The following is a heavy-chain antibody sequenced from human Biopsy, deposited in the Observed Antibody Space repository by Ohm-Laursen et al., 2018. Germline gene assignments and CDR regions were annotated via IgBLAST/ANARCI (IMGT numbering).Heavy chain of an antibody. Sequence: ASVKVSCKASGYSFSTYDVNWVRQARGQGLEWMGWMIPSSGKTGYAQRFQGRVTLTMNTSMSTAYMELSGLRSEDTAVYFCARGYSRRVSIFEASIYWFDTWGQGTLVTVSS. CDR3: ARGYSRRVSIFEASIYWFDT. V-gene: IGHV1-8*01. J-gene: IGHJ5*02. CDR1: GYSFSTYD. CDR2: MIPSSGKT. D-gene: IGHD6-6*01.